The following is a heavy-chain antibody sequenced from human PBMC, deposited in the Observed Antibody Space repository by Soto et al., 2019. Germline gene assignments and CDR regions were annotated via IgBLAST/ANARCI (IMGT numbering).Heavy chain of an antibody. CDR2: IYYSGST. CDR3: ARAGRFEYSSPIFSNWLDP. CDR1: GGSISSGDYY. V-gene: IGHV4-30-4*01. Sequence: PSETLSLTCTVSGGSISSGDYYWSWIRQPPGKGLEWIGYIYYSGSTYYNPSLKSRVTISVDTSKNQFSLKLSSVTAADTAVYYCARAGRFEYSSPIFSNWLDPWGQGTLVTVSS. D-gene: IGHD6-6*01. J-gene: IGHJ5*02.